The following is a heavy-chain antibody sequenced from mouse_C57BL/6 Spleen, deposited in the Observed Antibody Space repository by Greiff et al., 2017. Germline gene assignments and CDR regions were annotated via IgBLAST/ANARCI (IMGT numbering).Heavy chain of an antibody. V-gene: IGHV3-6*01. CDR1: GYSITSGYY. Sequence: EVQLVESGPGLVKPSQSLSLTCSVTGYSITSGYYWNWIRQFPGNKLEWMGYISYDGSNNYNPSLKNRISITRDTSKNQFFLKLNSVTTEDTATYYCACGSSYDWYFDVWGTGTTVTVSS. CDR2: ISYDGSN. J-gene: IGHJ1*03. D-gene: IGHD1-1*01. CDR3: ACGSSYDWYFDV.